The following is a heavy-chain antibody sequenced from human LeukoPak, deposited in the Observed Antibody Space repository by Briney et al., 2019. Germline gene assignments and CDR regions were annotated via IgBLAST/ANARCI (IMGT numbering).Heavy chain of an antibody. V-gene: IGHV4-39*01. CDR3: ARGLVQDYYYYDMDV. CDR2: SFNREST. Sequence: SETLSLTCTVSGDSITSSNYYWGWIRRPPGKGLEWIGSSFNRESTHYHPGLKSRLTISVDTSKDRFSLKVTSVTAADTAVYFCARGLVQDYYYYDMDVWGKGTTVTVSS. J-gene: IGHJ6*03. D-gene: IGHD1-1*01. CDR1: GDSITSSNYY.